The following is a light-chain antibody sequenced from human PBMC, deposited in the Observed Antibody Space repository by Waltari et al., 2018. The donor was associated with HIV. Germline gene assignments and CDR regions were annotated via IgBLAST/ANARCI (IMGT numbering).Light chain of an antibody. CDR1: PSNIGTNN. Sequence: QSVLTQPPSASGTPGQRIIISCSGSPSNIGTNNLTWYQQLPGTTPRLLMHSNSQRPSGVPDRFSGSRSGTSASLAISGLQSEDVADYYCSAWDASLGAWMFGGGTKLTVL. V-gene: IGLV1-44*01. CDR2: SNS. CDR3: SAWDASLGAWM. J-gene: IGLJ3*02.